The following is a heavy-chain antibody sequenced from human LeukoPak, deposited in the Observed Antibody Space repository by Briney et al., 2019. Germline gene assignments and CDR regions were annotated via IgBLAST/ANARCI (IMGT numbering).Heavy chain of an antibody. V-gene: IGHV3-30*18. Sequence: GGSLRLSCAASGFTFSSYGMHWVRQAPGKGLEWVAVISYDGSNKYYADSVKGRFTISRDNSKNTLYLQMNSPRAEDTAVYYCAKERNSSSWYDSSVYYYGMDVWGQGTTVTVSS. D-gene: IGHD6-13*01. CDR3: AKERNSSSWYDSSVYYYGMDV. CDR1: GFTFSSYG. CDR2: ISYDGSNK. J-gene: IGHJ6*02.